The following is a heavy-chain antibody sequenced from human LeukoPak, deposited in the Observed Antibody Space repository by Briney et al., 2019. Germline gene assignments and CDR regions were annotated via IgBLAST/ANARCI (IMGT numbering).Heavy chain of an antibody. D-gene: IGHD3-16*01. CDR2: INMYTANP. Sequence: ASVKISCKASGYTFIRYAINWLRQVPGQGLEWMGWINMYTANPAYAQGFTERFVFSLDTSVSTAYLEISNLKTEDTAVYYCARHDNDDDFDYWGQGTLVTVSS. CDR3: ARHDNDDDFDY. J-gene: IGHJ4*02. CDR1: GYTFIRYA. V-gene: IGHV7-4-1*02.